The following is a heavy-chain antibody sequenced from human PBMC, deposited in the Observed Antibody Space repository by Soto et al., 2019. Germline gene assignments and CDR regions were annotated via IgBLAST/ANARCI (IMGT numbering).Heavy chain of an antibody. V-gene: IGHV4-39*01. Sequence: SETLPLSCTVSGVTIRSSSYYRGWIRQPPGKGLEWIGSIYSSGSTYYNPSLKSRVTISVDTSKNQFSLKLSSVTAADTAVYYRARGGGLSQQPTPDHWGQGTLVT. CDR1: GVTIRSSSYY. CDR3: ARGGGLSQQPTPDH. CDR2: IYSSGST. D-gene: IGHD3-16*01. J-gene: IGHJ4*02.